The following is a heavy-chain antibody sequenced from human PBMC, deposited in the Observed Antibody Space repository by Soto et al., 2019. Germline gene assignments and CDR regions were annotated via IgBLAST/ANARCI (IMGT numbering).Heavy chain of an antibody. CDR2: ISAYNGDT. Sequence: ASVKVSCKASGYTFTSYGISWVRQAPGQGLEWMGWISAYNGDTNYAQKLQGRVTMTTDTPTSTAYMELRSLRSDDTAVYYCARELPAADFVVVVAALNWFDPWGQGTLVTVSS. D-gene: IGHD2-15*01. V-gene: IGHV1-18*01. CDR1: GYTFTSYG. CDR3: ARELPAADFVVVVAALNWFDP. J-gene: IGHJ5*02.